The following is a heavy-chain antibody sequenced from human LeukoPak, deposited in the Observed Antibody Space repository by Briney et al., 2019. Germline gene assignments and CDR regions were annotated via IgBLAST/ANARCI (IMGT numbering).Heavy chain of an antibody. J-gene: IGHJ4*02. CDR2: ISYDGNNE. V-gene: IGHV3-30*18. CDR1: GFTFSSYG. D-gene: IGHD2/OR15-2a*01. CDR3: ANSHFRSRTTSGQIDY. Sequence: PGGSLRLSCAASGFTFSSYGMHWVRQAPGKGLEWVAVISYDGNNEYYADSLKGRFTISRDNSKNTLYLQMNSLRAEDTAVYYCANSHFRSRTTSGQIDYWGQGTLVTVSS.